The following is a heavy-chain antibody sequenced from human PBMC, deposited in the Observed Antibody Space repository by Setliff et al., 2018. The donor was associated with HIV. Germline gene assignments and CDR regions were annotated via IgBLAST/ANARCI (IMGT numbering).Heavy chain of an antibody. V-gene: IGHV4-59*08. J-gene: IGHJ4*02. CDR2: IYYSGST. CDR1: GGSISSYY. CDR3: ARAAAGNTGPFDL. D-gene: IGHD4-17*01. Sequence: SETLSLTCTVSGGSISSYYWSWIRQPPGKGLEWIGYIYYSGSTNYNPSLRSRVTISVDTSKNQFSLRLTSVTASDTAVYYCARAAAGNTGPFDLWGQGSPVTVSS.